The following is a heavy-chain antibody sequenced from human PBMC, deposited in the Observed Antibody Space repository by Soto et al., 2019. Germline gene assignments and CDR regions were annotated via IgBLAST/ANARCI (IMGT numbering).Heavy chain of an antibody. CDR3: ARDMKHYDVATFYYQDY. V-gene: IGHV3-30-3*01. D-gene: IGHD2-15*01. Sequence: QVQLVESGGGVVRPGRSLRLSCVASGFTFSAYAMHWVRQPPGRGLEWVAVTSFDGSITHYADSVKGRFTVSRDKSKDTLYLQLNSLSAEDTAVYYCARDMKHYDVATFYYQDYWGQGALVTVSS. CDR2: TSFDGSIT. J-gene: IGHJ4*02. CDR1: GFTFSAYA.